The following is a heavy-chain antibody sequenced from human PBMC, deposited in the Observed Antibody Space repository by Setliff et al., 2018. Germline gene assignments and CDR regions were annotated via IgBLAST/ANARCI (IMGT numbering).Heavy chain of an antibody. J-gene: IGHJ3*02. D-gene: IGHD1-1*01. CDR1: GYSFTSYW. CDR2: IXXXXXXX. CDR3: ARRRYPLRIRNDAFDI. V-gene: IGHV5-51*01. Sequence: GESLKLSCKGSGYSFTSYWIGWVRQMPGKGLEWMGIIXXXXXXXXXXXSFQXXXTISADKSISTAYLQWSSLKASDTAMYYCARRRYPLRIRNDAFDIWGQGTMVTVSS.